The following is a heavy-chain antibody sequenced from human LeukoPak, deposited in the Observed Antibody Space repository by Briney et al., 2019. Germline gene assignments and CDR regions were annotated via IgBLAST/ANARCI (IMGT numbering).Heavy chain of an antibody. CDR3: AKDPRAGLDV. J-gene: IGHJ6*04. Sequence: GGSLRLSCAASGFTFDDYTMHWVRQAPGKGLEWVSLISWDGGSTYYADSVKGRFTISRDNSKNSLYLQMNSLRTEDTALYYCAKDPRAGLDVWGKGTTVTVSS. D-gene: IGHD3-10*01. CDR2: ISWDGGST. CDR1: GFTFDDYT. V-gene: IGHV3-43*01.